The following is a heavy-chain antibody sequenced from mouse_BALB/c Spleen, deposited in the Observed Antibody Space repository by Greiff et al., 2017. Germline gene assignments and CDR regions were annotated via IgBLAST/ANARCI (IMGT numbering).Heavy chain of an antibody. J-gene: IGHJ3*01. CDR2: IDPFNGGT. Sequence: QVQLQQSGAELMKPGASVKISCKATGYTFSSYWIEWVKQRPGHGLEWIGYIDPFNGGTSYNQKFKGKATLTVDKSSSTAYMHLSSLTSEDSAVYYCAREYGNSAWFAYWGQGTLVTVSA. CDR3: AREYGNSAWFAY. V-gene: IGHV1-9*01. D-gene: IGHD2-10*02. CDR1: GYTFSSYW.